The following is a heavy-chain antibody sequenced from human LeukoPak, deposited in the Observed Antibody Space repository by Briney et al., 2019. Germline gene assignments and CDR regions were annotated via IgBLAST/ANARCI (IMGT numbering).Heavy chain of an antibody. D-gene: IGHD2-21*02. CDR3: AKSHHVTAIDY. V-gene: IGHV3-21*04. CDR1: GFTFSSYN. CDR2: ITSSSSYI. J-gene: IGHJ4*02. Sequence: GGSLRLSCAASGFTFSSYNMNWVRQAPGKGLEWVSSITSSSSYIYYADSVKGRFTISRDNSKNTLYLQMNSLRADDTAVYYCAKSHHVTAIDYWGQGTLVTVSS.